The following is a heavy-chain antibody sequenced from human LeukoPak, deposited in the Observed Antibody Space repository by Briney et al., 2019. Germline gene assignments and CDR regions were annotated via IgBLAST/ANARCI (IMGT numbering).Heavy chain of an antibody. J-gene: IGHJ5*02. CDR2: LYYSGNT. D-gene: IGHD2-15*01. CDR1: GGSISSSSYY. V-gene: IGHV4-39*01. CDR3: ARQTKGSRFCSGGSCYSRWFDP. Sequence: SETLSLTCTVSGGSISSSSYYWGWLRQPPGKGLEWIGSLYYSGNTYYNPSLNGRVTISVDTSKNQFSLKLSSVTAADTAVYYCARQTKGSRFCSGGSCYSRWFDPWGQGTLVTVSS.